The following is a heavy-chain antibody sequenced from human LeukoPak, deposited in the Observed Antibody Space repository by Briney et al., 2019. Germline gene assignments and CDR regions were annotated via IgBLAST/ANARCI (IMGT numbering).Heavy chain of an antibody. J-gene: IGHJ4*02. Sequence: SETLSLTCTVSGGSIISTIYYWGWIRQSPGKGLDWIGSISYSGSSFCKPSLKSRVTISVDTSKNQFSLKLSSVTAADTAVYYCASTPYYYDSSGYSYFDYWGQGTLVTVSS. V-gene: IGHV4-39*07. CDR3: ASTPYYYDSSGYSYFDY. D-gene: IGHD3-22*01. CDR1: GGSIISTIYY. CDR2: ISYSGSS.